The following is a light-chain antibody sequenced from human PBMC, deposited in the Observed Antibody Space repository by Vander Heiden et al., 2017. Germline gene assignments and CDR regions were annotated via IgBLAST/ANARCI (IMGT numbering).Light chain of an antibody. CDR3: QQTYSTPPT. CDR2: AAS. J-gene: IGKJ1*01. V-gene: IGKV1-39*01. CDR1: QSISTY. Sequence: PASLSESAGDRATITCRASQSISTYLNWYQQKPGKPPRLLIHAASTMPTGVPSRFSGSGSGTYFTLTISSLQPEDFATYYCQQTYSTPPTFGQGTKVEIK.